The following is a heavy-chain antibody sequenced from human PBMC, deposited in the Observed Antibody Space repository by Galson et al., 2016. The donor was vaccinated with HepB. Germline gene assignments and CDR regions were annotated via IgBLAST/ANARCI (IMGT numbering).Heavy chain of an antibody. J-gene: IGHJ4*02. CDR1: GFIVSSNY. CDR3: TRGWIREYSSGNGGGNGGDH. V-gene: IGHV3-53*01. Sequence: LRLSCAASGFIVSSNYMNWVRQAPGNGLEWVSVLYASGKTYYADSVKGRFTISRDNSKNILFLQMNSLKAEDTAVYYCTRGWIREYSSGNGGGNGGDHWGQGTLVTVSS. D-gene: IGHD2-21*01. CDR2: LYASGKT.